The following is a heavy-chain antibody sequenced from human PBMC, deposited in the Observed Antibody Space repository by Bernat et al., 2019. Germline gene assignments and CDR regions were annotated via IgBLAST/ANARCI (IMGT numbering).Heavy chain of an antibody. CDR1: GFTFSRYT. CDR2: ISYDGTNK. D-gene: IGHD5-18*01. V-gene: IGHV3-30-3*01. CDR3: ARDQRDTDAWYLYYYYGMDV. Sequence: QVQLVESGGGVVQPGRSLRLSCAASGFTFSRYTIHWVRQAPGKGLEWVAVISYDGTNKYYADSVKGRFTISRDNSKNSLYQHMSSLRGEDTAVYYCARDQRDTDAWYLYYYYGMDVWGQGTPVTVSS. J-gene: IGHJ6*02.